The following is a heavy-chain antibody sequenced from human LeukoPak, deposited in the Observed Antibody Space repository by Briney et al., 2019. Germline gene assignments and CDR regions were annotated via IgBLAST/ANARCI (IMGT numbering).Heavy chain of an antibody. D-gene: IGHD3-22*01. CDR2: INHSGST. J-gene: IGHJ4*02. V-gene: IGHV4-34*01. Sequence: PSETLSLTCAVYGVSFSGYYWSWIRQPPGKGLEWIGEINHSGSTNYNPSLKSRVTISVDTSKNQFSLKLSSVTAADTAVYYCARKLSSGYYYVAPYDYWGQGTLVTVSS. CDR1: GVSFSGYY. CDR3: ARKLSSGYYYVAPYDY.